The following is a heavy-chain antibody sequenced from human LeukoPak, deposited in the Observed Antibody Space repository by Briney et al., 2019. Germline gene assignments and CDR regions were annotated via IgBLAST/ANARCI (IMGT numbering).Heavy chain of an antibody. CDR2: TYTSGST. CDR3: ARIVVVPAGAFDI. D-gene: IGHD2-2*01. V-gene: IGHV4-61*02. CDR1: GGSISSGSYY. J-gene: IGHJ3*02. Sequence: SQTLSLTCTVSGGSISSGSYYWSWIRQPAGKGLEWIGRTYTSGSTNYNPSLKSRVTISVDTSKNQFSLKLSSVTAADTAVYYCARIVVVPAGAFDIWGQGTMVTVSS.